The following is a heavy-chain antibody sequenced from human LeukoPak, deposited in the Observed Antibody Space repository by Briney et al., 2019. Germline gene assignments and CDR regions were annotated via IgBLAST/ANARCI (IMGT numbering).Heavy chain of an antibody. CDR3: TLIQGWGSGSYYRDF. J-gene: IGHJ4*02. Sequence: GGSLRLSCAASGLIISNDWMSWVRQAPGKGLEWVARVKSKSAGETTDYAAPVKGRFTISRDDSKNTLYLQMNSLKTEDTAVYYCTLIQGWGSGSYYRDFWGQGTLVTVSS. CDR1: GLIISNDW. CDR2: VKSKSAGETT. D-gene: IGHD3-10*01. V-gene: IGHV3-15*01.